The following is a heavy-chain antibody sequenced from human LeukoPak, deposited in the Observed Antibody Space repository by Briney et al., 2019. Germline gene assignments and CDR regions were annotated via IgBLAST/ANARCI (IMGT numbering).Heavy chain of an antibody. D-gene: IGHD6-13*01. V-gene: IGHV3-23*01. J-gene: IGHJ2*01. Sequence: GGSLRLSCAASGFTFNNYAMSWVRQAPGKGLECVSTISNSYNTYYADSVKGRFTFSRDNSKNMLYLQMDSLRADDTAIYYCAKRAGQQLTYWYIDLWGRGTLVSVSS. CDR1: GFTFNNYA. CDR2: ISNSYNT. CDR3: AKRAGQQLTYWYIDL.